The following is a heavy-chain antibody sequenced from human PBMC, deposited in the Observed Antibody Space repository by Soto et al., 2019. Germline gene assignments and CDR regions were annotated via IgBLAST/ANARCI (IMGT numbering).Heavy chain of an antibody. CDR3: ARSGSEVDY. D-gene: IGHD3-10*01. CDR2: IKEDGSQK. CDR1: GFTFSHYW. J-gene: IGHJ4*02. Sequence: EVQLVESGGDLVQPGGSLRLSCAVSGFTFSHYWMTWVRQAPGKGLEWVANIKEDGSQKNYVDSVKGRFTVSRDNAKNTLYLQMYSLRAEDTAVYYCARSGSEVDYWGQGTLVIVSS. V-gene: IGHV3-7*01.